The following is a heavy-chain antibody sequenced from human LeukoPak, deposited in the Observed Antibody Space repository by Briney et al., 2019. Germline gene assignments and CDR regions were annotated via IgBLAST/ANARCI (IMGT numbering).Heavy chain of an antibody. CDR2: INTDGSSR. D-gene: IGHD2-2*01. CDR3: ARAYCSSTSCYSELFDP. V-gene: IGHV3-74*01. CDR1: GFTFSSYW. J-gene: IGHJ5*02. Sequence: PGGSLRPSCAASGFTFSSYWMHWVRQAPGKGPVWVSRINTDGSSRDYADSVKGRFTISRDNAENTLYLQMNSLSAEDTAVYYCARAYCSSTSCYSELFDPWGQGTLVTVSS.